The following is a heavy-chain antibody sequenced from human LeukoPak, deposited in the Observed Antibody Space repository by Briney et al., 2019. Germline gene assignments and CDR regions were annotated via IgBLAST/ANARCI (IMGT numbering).Heavy chain of an antibody. CDR3: ARRPITIFGVVLYYYYGMDV. Sequence: SETLSLTCTVSGGSISSSSYYWGWIRQPPGKGQEWIGSIYYSGSTYYNPSLKSRVTISVDTSKNQFSLTLSSVTAADTAVYYCARRPITIFGVVLYYYYGMDVWGQGTTVTVSS. V-gene: IGHV4-39*01. J-gene: IGHJ6*02. CDR2: IYYSGST. D-gene: IGHD3-3*01. CDR1: GGSISSSSYY.